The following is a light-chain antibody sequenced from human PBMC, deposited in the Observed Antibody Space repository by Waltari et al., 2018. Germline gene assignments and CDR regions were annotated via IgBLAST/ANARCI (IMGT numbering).Light chain of an antibody. V-gene: IGLV1-51*01. CDR2: DSD. Sequence: SVLTQPPSVSAAPGQKVPIPCSGSRPNIGPNLVSSYQQLPGSAPKLLLYDSDKRPSGMPDRFSGAKSGTSATLDITGRQTGDAADYYCGSWDRSLNAWVFGGGTELTVL. CDR1: RPNIGPNL. J-gene: IGLJ3*02. CDR3: GSWDRSLNAWV.